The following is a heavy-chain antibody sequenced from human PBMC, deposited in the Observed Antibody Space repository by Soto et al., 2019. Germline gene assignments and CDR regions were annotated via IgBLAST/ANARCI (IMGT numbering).Heavy chain of an antibody. V-gene: IGHV3-23*01. J-gene: IGHJ5*02. CDR3: AKDYVVMFGGPIGP. Sequence: EVQLLESGGGLVQPGGSLRLSCSASGFKFSTYAMSWVRQAPGKGLEWVSTIRGSGGGTSYADSVTGRFTISRDNAKNTLWLRMRSLGVEDTALYYCAKDYVVMFGGPIGPWGQGTLVSVSS. D-gene: IGHD3-16*01. CDR2: IRGSGGGT. CDR1: GFKFSTYA.